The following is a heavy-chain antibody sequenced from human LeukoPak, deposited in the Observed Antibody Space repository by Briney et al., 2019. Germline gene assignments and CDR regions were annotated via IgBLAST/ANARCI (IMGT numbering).Heavy chain of an antibody. CDR1: SYSISSGSY. D-gene: IGHD4-17*01. Sequence: SETLSLTCAVSSYSISSGSYWGWIRQSPGKGLEWVGSIFHSGNSYYNPSLKSRLTMSVDTSMNQFSLKLTSVTAADTALYYCARVTYVDDMLYQYFDYWGQGILVTVSS. CDR3: ARVTYVDDMLYQYFDY. J-gene: IGHJ4*02. V-gene: IGHV4-38-2*01. CDR2: IFHSGNS.